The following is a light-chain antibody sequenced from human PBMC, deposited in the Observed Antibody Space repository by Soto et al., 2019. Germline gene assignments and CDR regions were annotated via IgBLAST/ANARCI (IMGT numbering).Light chain of an antibody. CDR1: QSVSSY. J-gene: IGKJ5*01. Sequence: EIVLTQSPATLSLSPGERATLSCRASQSVSSYLAWYQQKPGQAPRLVIYDASYRATGIPARFSGSGSGTDFTLTISSLEPEDFAVYYCQQYGSSRSTFGQGTRLEIK. CDR2: DAS. CDR3: QQYGSSRST. V-gene: IGKV3-11*01.